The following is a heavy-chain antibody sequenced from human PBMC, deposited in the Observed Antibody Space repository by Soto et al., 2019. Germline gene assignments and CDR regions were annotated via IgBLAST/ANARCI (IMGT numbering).Heavy chain of an antibody. CDR1: GFTFGSYG. Sequence: PGGSLRLSCAASGFTFGSYGVHWVRQAPGKGLEWVAVIWYDGSNKYYADSVKGRFTISRDNSKNTLYLQMNSLRAEDTAVYYCARGGDPNYYYYYMDVWGKGTTVTVSS. CDR2: IWYDGSNK. D-gene: IGHD2-21*01. J-gene: IGHJ6*03. CDR3: ARGGDPNYYYYYMDV. V-gene: IGHV3-33*01.